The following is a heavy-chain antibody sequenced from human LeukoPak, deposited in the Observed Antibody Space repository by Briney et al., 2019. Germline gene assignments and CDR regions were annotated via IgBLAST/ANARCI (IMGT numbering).Heavy chain of an antibody. CDR1: GLTFSSYA. V-gene: IGHV3-23*01. CDR2: MSGSGGST. D-gene: IGHD3-10*01. J-gene: IGHJ4*02. Sequence: GGSLRLSCAASGLTFSSYAMSWVRQAPGKGLEWVSAMSGSGGSTYYADSVKGRFTISRDNSKNTLYLQMNSLRPEDTVVYYCAKIDYYGSGSYYRHFDYWGQGTLVTVSS. CDR3: AKIDYYGSGSYYRHFDY.